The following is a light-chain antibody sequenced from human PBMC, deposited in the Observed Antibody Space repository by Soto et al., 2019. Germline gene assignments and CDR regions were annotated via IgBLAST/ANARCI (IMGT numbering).Light chain of an antibody. CDR2: GAS. CDR1: QSVSSSY. CDR3: QQYGSSPRT. J-gene: IGKJ5*01. Sequence: EIVLTQYPGTLSLSPGERATLSCRASQSVSSSYLAWYQQKPGQAPRLLIYGASSRATGIPDRFSGSGSGTDFALTISCLETEDFAVDYCQQYGSSPRTFGQGTRLEIK. V-gene: IGKV3-20*01.